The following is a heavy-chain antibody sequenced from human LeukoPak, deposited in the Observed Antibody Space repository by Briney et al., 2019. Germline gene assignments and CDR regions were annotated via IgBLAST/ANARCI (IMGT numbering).Heavy chain of an antibody. Sequence: GGSLRLSCAASGFTFKSYGMHWVRQAPGKGLEWVALISFDGGNEYYADSVKGRFSISRDKSNNTLYLQMSSLRAEDTAVYYCAKGLSRVRGLTYYGMDVWGRGTTVAVSS. J-gene: IGHJ6*04. V-gene: IGHV3-30*18. D-gene: IGHD3-10*01. CDR2: ISFDGGNE. CDR3: AKGLSRVRGLTYYGMDV. CDR1: GFTFKSYG.